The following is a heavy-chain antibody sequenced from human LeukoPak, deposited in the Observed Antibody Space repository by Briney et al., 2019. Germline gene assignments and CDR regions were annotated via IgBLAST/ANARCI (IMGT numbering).Heavy chain of an antibody. D-gene: IGHD6-13*01. CDR1: GYTFTGYY. V-gene: IGHV1-2*02. J-gene: IGHJ6*03. CDR2: INPNSGGT. Sequence: ASVKVSCKASGYTFTGYYMHWVRQAPGQGLEWMGWINPNSGGTNYTQKFQGRVTMTRDTSISTAYMELSRLRSDDTAVYYCAKAAAGSQHSYYYYYYLDVWGTGTTVTISS. CDR3: AKAAAGSQHSYYYYYYLDV.